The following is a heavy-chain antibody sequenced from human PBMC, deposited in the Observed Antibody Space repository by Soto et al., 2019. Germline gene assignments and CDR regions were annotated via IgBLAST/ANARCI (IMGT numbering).Heavy chain of an antibody. CDR2: IYHSGST. D-gene: IGHD6-13*01. J-gene: IGHJ4*02. CDR1: GGSISSGGYS. V-gene: IGHV4-30-2*02. Sequence: PSETLSLTCAVSGGSISSGGYSWSWIRQPPGKGLEWIGYIYHSGSTYYNPSLKSRVTISVDTSKNQISLSLTSVTAADTAVYYCASHSSHWPFFDFWGQGTLVTVSS. CDR3: ASHSSHWPFFDF.